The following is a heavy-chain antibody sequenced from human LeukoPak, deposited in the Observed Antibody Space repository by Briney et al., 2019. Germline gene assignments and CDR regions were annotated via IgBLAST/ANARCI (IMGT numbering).Heavy chain of an antibody. D-gene: IGHD1-26*01. V-gene: IGHV3-74*01. CDR1: GFTFSSYW. Sequence: GGSLRLSCAASGFTFSSYWMHWVRQAPGKGLVWVSRINSDGSSTSYADSVKGRFSISRDNAKNTLYLQMNSLRAEDTAVYYCARGIVGAKLNWFDPWGQGTLVTVSS. CDR2: INSDGSST. CDR3: ARGIVGAKLNWFDP. J-gene: IGHJ5*02.